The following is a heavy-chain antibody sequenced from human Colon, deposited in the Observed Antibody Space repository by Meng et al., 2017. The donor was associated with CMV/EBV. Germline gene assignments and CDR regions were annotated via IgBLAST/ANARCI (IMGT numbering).Heavy chain of an antibody. D-gene: IGHD3-10*01. Sequence: SETLSLTCTVSGGSISSYYWSWIRQPPGKGLEWIGYIYYSGSTNYNPSLKSRVTISVDTSKNQFSLKLSSVTAADTAVCYCARDTLSFGELAPWGQGTMVTVSS. CDR2: IYYSGST. CDR3: ARDTLSFGELAP. CDR1: GGSISSYY. V-gene: IGHV4-59*01. J-gene: IGHJ3*01.